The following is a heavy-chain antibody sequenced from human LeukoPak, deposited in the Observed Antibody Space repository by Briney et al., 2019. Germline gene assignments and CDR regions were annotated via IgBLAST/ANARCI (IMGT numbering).Heavy chain of an antibody. Sequence: GESLKISCKGSGYSSTSYWIGWVRQMPGKGLGWMGIIYPGDSDTTYSPSFQGQVTISADKSISTAYVQWSSLKASDSAIYYCARRGRGGSGFEDAFDIWGQGTMVTVSS. CDR2: IYPGDSDT. D-gene: IGHD3-10*01. J-gene: IGHJ3*02. CDR1: GYSSTSYW. CDR3: ARRGRGGSGFEDAFDI. V-gene: IGHV5-51*01.